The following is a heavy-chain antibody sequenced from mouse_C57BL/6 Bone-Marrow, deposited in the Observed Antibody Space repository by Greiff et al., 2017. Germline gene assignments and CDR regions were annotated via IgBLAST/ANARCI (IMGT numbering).Heavy chain of an antibody. CDR3: ARGLRWD. CDR2: ISDGGSYT. Sequence: VQLKESGGGLVKPGGSLKLSCAASGFTFSSYAMSWVRQTPEKRLEWVATISDGGSYTYYPDNVKGRFTISRDNAKNNLYLQMSHLKSEDTAMYYCARGLRWDWGQGTLVTVSA. D-gene: IGHD1-1*01. V-gene: IGHV5-4*01. CDR1: GFTFSSYA. J-gene: IGHJ3*01.